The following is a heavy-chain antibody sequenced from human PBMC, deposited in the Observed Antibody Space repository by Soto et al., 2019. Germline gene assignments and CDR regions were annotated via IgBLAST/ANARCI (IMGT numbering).Heavy chain of an antibody. V-gene: IGHV3-7*01. CDR2: IKQDGSDK. Sequence: PGGSLRLSCAASGFTFSSYLMSWVRQAPGKGLEWVANIKQDGSDKYYVDSVKGRFTISRDNAKNSLYLQMNSLRAEDTAVYYCARDRIYSGSYYYYYYGMDVWGQGPTVTVYS. J-gene: IGHJ6*02. D-gene: IGHD1-26*01. CDR3: ARDRIYSGSYYYYYYGMDV. CDR1: GFTFSSYL.